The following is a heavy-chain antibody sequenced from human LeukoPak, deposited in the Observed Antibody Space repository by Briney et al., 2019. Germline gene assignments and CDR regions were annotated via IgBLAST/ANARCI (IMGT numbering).Heavy chain of an antibody. CDR3: VRQDSRGFEF. D-gene: IGHD3-22*01. Sequence: GESLKISCQGSGYSFTTYWIGWVRQMPGKGLEWMGIVYPDDSDTKYSPSFRGHVTISADRSSRTAYLQWNSLKASDTAMYYCVRQDSRGFEFWGQGALVTVSS. J-gene: IGHJ4*02. V-gene: IGHV5-51*01. CDR2: VYPDDSDT. CDR1: GYSFTTYW.